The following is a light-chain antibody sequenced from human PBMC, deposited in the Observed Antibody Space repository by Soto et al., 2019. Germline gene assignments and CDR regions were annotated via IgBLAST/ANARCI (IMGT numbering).Light chain of an antibody. CDR2: GAS. J-gene: IGKJ2*01. CDR3: QEYNDWPWNT. CDR1: QSVSTN. V-gene: IGKV3-15*01. Sequence: EIEMTQSPATLPVSPGERATLSCRASQSVSTNLAWYQQKPGQAPRLLIYGASTRAPGFPARFTGSGSGTEFTLTIRSLQSEYFAVYHCQEYNDWPWNTFGQGTRLE.